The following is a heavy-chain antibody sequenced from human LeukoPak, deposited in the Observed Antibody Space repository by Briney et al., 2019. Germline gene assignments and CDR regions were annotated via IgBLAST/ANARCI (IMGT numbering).Heavy chain of an antibody. CDR3: AKDGLGISGSYYFDY. CDR2: ISGSGGST. CDR1: GFTFSSYA. J-gene: IGHJ4*02. Sequence: GGSLRLSCAASGFTFSSYAMSWVRQAPGKGLEWVSAISGSGGSTYYADSVKGRFTISRDNSKNTLYLQMNSLRAEDTAVYYCAKDGLGISGSYYFDYWGQGTLVTVSS. D-gene: IGHD1-26*01. V-gene: IGHV3-23*01.